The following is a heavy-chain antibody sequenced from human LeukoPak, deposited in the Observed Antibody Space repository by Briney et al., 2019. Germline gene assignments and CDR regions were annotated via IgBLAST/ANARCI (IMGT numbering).Heavy chain of an antibody. CDR3: ARAYYYYGMDV. Sequence: SETLSLTCAVYGGPFSGYYWSWIRQPPGKGLEWIGEINHSGSTNYNPSLKSRVTISVDTSKNQFSLKLSSVTAADTAVYYCARAYYYYGMDVWGQGTTVTVSS. CDR1: GGPFSGYY. J-gene: IGHJ6*02. CDR2: INHSGST. V-gene: IGHV4-34*01.